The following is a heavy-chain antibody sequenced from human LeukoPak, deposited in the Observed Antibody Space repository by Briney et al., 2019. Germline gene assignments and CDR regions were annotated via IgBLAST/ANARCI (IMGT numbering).Heavy chain of an antibody. D-gene: IGHD3-10*01. V-gene: IGHV4-59*01. CDR2: IYYSGST. J-gene: IGHJ5*02. Sequence: SETLSLTCTVSGGSITSYYWSWIRQPPGKGLEWIGYIYYSGSTNYNPSLKSRVTISVDTSKNQFSLKLSSVTAADTAVYYCARGGVNYKITGPWGQGALVTVSS. CDR3: ARGGVNYKITGP. CDR1: GGSITSYY.